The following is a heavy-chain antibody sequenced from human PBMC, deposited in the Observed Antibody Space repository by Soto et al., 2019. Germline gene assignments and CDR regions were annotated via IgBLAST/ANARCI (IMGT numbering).Heavy chain of an antibody. J-gene: IGHJ4*02. CDR3: ARGRSHEWELLVQYFDY. CDR2: VYYSGNT. CDR1: GGSVSNSY. D-gene: IGHD1-26*01. Sequence: QVQLQESGPGLVKPSETLSLTCTVSGGSVSNSYWGWIRQPPGKGLEWVAYVYYSGNTNYNPSLGSRVTISVDKSKNQFSLKMTSVTGADTAVYYCARGRSHEWELLVQYFDYWGQGTLVTVSS. V-gene: IGHV4-59*02.